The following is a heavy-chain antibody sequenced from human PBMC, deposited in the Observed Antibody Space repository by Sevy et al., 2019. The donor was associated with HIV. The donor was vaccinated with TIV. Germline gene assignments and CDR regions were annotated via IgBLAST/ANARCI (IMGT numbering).Heavy chain of an antibody. CDR3: ARDRLAARMGGWFDP. Sequence: SETLSLTCAVSGGSISSGGYSWSWIRQPPGKCLEWIGYIYHSGSTYYNPSLKSRVTISVDRSKNQFSLKLSSVTAADTAVYYCARDRLAARMGGWFDPWGQGTLVTVSS. CDR1: GGSISSGGYS. CDR2: IYHSGST. V-gene: IGHV4-30-2*01. D-gene: IGHD3-16*01. J-gene: IGHJ5*02.